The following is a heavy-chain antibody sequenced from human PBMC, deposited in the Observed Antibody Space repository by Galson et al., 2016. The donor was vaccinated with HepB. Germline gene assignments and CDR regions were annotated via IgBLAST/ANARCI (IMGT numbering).Heavy chain of an antibody. Sequence: SVKVSCKASGYTFSHYGTTWVRQPPGQGLEWMGYISGYNGNTNYAQRFQGRVTMTRDTSMSTAYMEVRSLRSDDTAVYYCVREGLVAAAVPPVSWGQGTLVTVSS. CDR2: ISGYNGNT. J-gene: IGHJ4*02. D-gene: IGHD2-15*01. CDR1: GYTFSHYG. CDR3: VREGLVAAAVPPVS. V-gene: IGHV1-18*01.